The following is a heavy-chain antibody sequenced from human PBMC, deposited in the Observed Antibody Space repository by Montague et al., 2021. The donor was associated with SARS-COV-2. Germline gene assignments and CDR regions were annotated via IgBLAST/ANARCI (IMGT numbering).Heavy chain of an antibody. CDR3: ARPSCSSTSCYGPLWY. J-gene: IGHJ4*02. V-gene: IGHV4-34*01. CDR2: INHSGST. CDR1: GESFSGYY. Sequence: SETLSLTCAVYGESFSGYYWSWIRQPPGEGLEWIGEINHSGSTNSNPSLKSRLTISVDTSKNQFSLKLSSVTAADTAVYYCARPSCSSTSCYGPLWYWGQGTLVTVSS. D-gene: IGHD2-2*01.